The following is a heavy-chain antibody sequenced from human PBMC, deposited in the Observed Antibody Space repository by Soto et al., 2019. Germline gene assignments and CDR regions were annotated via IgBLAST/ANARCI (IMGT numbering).Heavy chain of an antibody. V-gene: IGHV1-58*01. J-gene: IGHJ4*02. CDR2: IVVGSGNT. Sequence: QMQLVQSGPEVKKPGISVKVSCKASGFTFTSSAVQWVRQARGQRLEWIGWIVVGSGNTNYAQKFQERVTITRDMSTSTAYMELSSLRSEDTAVYYCAAEVWSTDIFDYWGQGTLVTVSS. CDR3: AAEVWSTDIFDY. CDR1: GFTFTSSA. D-gene: IGHD1-1*01.